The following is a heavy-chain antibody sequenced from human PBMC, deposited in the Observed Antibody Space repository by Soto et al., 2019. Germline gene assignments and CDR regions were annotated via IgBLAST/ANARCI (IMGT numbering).Heavy chain of an antibody. CDR1: GFTFSSYW. D-gene: IGHD7-27*01. CDR2: IKQDGSEK. Sequence: GESLKISCAASGFTFSSYWMSWVRQAPGKGLEWVANIKQDGSEKYYVDSVKGRFTISRDNAKNSLYLQMNSLRAEDTAVYYCARDADWGWGDYFDYWGQGTLVTVSS. V-gene: IGHV3-7*01. CDR3: ARDADWGWGDYFDY. J-gene: IGHJ4*02.